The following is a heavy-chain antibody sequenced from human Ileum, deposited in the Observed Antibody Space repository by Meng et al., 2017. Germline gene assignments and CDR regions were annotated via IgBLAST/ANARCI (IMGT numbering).Heavy chain of an antibody. J-gene: IGHJ4*02. V-gene: IGHV1-3*01. CDR3: ARAYCSGGSCSFDY. D-gene: IGHD2-15*01. Sequence: QDQIWQWGPRSKKPGAAVNVSCKASGYTFTNYAMHGVRQAPVQRLEWMEWINAGNGNTKYSQKYQVRVTITRDTSASTANMELSSLRSEDTAVYYCARAYCSGGSCSFDYWCQGTLVTVSS. CDR1: GYTFTNYA. CDR2: INAGNGNT.